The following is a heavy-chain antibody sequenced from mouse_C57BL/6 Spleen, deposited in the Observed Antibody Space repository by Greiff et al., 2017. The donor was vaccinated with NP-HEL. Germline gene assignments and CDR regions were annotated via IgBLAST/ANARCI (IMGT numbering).Heavy chain of an antibody. CDR2: INPYNGGT. V-gene: IGHV1-19*01. CDR3: ARCLITTVVARYWYFDV. Sequence: EVQLKESGPVLVKPGASVKMSCKASGYTFTDYYMNWVKQSHGKSLEWIGVINPYNGGTSYNQKFKGKATLTVDKSSSTAYMELNSLTSEDSAVYYCARCLITTVVARYWYFDVWGTGTTVTVSS. CDR1: GYTFTDYY. J-gene: IGHJ1*03. D-gene: IGHD1-1*01.